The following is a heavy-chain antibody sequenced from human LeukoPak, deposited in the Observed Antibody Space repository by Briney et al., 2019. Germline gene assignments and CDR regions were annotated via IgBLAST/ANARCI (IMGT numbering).Heavy chain of an antibody. CDR3: VRTPPNWGFDY. CDR2: MSPNSGDT. V-gene: IGHV1-8*01. Sequence: ASVKVSCKASGYTFTSHDINWVRQATGQGLEWLGWMSPNSGDTGYAQKFQGRVTMTSDSSISTAYMELSSLRSEDTAIYYCVRTPPNWGFDYWGQGTLVTVSS. D-gene: IGHD7-27*01. J-gene: IGHJ4*02. CDR1: GYTFTSHD.